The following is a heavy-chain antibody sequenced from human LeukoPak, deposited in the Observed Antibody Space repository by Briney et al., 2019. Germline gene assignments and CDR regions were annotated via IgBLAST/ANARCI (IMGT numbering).Heavy chain of an antibody. CDR2: IRYDGSNK. CDR1: GFTFNNYG. CDR3: AKNYDSSGYYMDY. J-gene: IGHJ4*02. Sequence: GGSLRLSCAASGFTFNNYGMHWVRQAPGKGLEWVALIRYDGSNKYYADSVKGRFTISRDNSKNTLYLQMNSLRAEDTAAYCCAKNYDSSGYYMDYWGQGTLVTVSS. D-gene: IGHD3-22*01. V-gene: IGHV3-30*02.